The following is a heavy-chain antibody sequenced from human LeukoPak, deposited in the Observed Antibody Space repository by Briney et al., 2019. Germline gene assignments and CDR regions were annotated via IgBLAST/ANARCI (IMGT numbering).Heavy chain of an antibody. D-gene: IGHD2-2*01. CDR1: GYTFTGYY. J-gene: IGHJ4*02. CDR3: ARDVVVVPAAMYYFDY. Sequence: ASVTVSCKASGYTFTGYYMHWVRQAPGQGLEWMGWINPNSGGTNYAQKFQGRVTMTRDTSISTAYMELSRLRSDDTAVYYCARDVVVVPAAMYYFDYWGQGTLVTVSS. V-gene: IGHV1-2*02. CDR2: INPNSGGT.